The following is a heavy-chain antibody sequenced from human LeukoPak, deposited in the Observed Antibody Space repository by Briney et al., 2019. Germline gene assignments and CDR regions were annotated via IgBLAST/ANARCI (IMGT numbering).Heavy chain of an antibody. CDR3: ARAHHRRVYDYVWGSYPY. CDR2: ISSSSSTI. J-gene: IGHJ4*02. CDR1: GFTFSSYS. V-gene: IGHV3-48*01. Sequence: GGSLRLSCAASGFTFSSYSMNWVRQAPGKGLVWVSYISSSSSTIYYADSVKGRFTISRDNAKNSLYLQMNSLRAEDTAVYYCARAHHRRVYDYVWGSYPYWGQGTLVTVSS. D-gene: IGHD3-16*02.